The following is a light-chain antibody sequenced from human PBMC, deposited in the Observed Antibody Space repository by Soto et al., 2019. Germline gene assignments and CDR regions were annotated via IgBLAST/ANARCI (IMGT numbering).Light chain of an antibody. CDR1: SGYSNYK. CDR3: GADHGGGSNFFSVV. V-gene: IGLV9-49*01. Sequence: QSVLTQPPSTSASLGASVTLTCTLSSGYSNYKVDWYQQRPGKGPRFVMRVGTGGIVGSKGDGIPDRFSVLGSDLNRYLTIKKIQKEDESDYHCGADHGGGSNFFSVVFGGGTKLTVL. CDR2: VGTGGIVG. J-gene: IGLJ2*01.